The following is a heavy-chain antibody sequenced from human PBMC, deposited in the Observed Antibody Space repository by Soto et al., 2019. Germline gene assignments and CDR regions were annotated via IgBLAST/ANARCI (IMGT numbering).Heavy chain of an antibody. CDR3: ARDALMDV. CDR2: IGTAGDT. Sequence: GXSLRLAGAASGFTFSSYDMHWVGQATGKGLEWVSAIGTAGDTYYPGSVKGRFTISRENAKNSLYLKMNSLRAGDTAVYYCARDALMDVWGKGTTVTVS. CDR1: GFTFSSYD. J-gene: IGHJ6*03. V-gene: IGHV3-13*01.